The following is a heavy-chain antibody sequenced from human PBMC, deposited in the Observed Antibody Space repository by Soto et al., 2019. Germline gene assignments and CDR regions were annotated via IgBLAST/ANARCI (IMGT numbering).Heavy chain of an antibody. J-gene: IGHJ4*02. Sequence: GESLKISCKGSGYSFTSYKIAWVRQMPGKGLEWMGIIYPDDSDTRYSPSFQGQVTISADKSTSTAYLQWSSLKASDTAMYYCARHAMYYDILSGYYFDYWGQGTLVTVSS. V-gene: IGHV5-51*01. CDR1: GYSFTSYK. CDR2: IYPDDSDT. CDR3: ARHAMYYDILSGYYFDY. D-gene: IGHD3-9*01.